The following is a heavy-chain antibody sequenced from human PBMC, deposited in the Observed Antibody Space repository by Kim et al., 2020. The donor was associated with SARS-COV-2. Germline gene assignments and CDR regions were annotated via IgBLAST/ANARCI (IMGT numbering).Heavy chain of an antibody. V-gene: IGHV4-30-2*05. J-gene: IGHJ4*02. Sequence: NPAHNSKVTVTVDTSENQFSPKLSSVTAADTAVYYCAKEDGNRSLVMDYWGQGTLVTVSS. CDR3: AKEDGNRSLVMDY. D-gene: IGHD2-8*01.